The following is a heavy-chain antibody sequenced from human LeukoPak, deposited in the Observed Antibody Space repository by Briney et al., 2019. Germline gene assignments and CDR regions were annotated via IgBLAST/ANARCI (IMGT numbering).Heavy chain of an antibody. J-gene: IGHJ6*02. CDR2: ISYDGSNK. D-gene: IGHD3-3*01. Sequence: GGSLRLSCAASGFTFSSYAMHWVRQAPGKGLEWVAVISYDGSNKYYADSVKGRFTISRDNSKNTLYLQMNSLRAEDTAVYYCAKDGYYDFWSGYSFGYYYGMDVWGQGTTVTVSS. CDR1: GFTFSSYA. CDR3: AKDGYYDFWSGYSFGYYYGMDV. V-gene: IGHV3-30-3*01.